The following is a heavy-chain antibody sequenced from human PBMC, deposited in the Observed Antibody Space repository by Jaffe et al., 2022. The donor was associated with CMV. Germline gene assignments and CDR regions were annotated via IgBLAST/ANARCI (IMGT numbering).Heavy chain of an antibody. Sequence: EVQLVESGGGLVQPGGSLRLSCAASGFTFSSYEMNWVRQAPGKGLEWVSYISSSGSTIYYADSVKGRFTISRDNAKNSLYLQMNSLRAEDTAVYYCARTYYYDSSGYGDYMDVWGKGTTVTVSS. J-gene: IGHJ6*03. CDR1: GFTFSSYE. V-gene: IGHV3-48*03. CDR3: ARTYYYDSSGYGDYMDV. CDR2: ISSSGSTI. D-gene: IGHD3-22*01.